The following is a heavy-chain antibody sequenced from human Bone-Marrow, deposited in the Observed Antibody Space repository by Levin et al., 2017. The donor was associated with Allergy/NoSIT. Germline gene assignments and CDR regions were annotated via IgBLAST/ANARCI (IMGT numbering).Heavy chain of an antibody. V-gene: IGHV1-8*01. D-gene: IGHD3-10*01. CDR2: LHPNRGST. CDR1: GSTFTGSD. J-gene: IGHJ5*02. Sequence: ASVKVSCKASGSTFTGSDINWVRQAPGQGLEWMGWLHPNRGSTGYALKFQDRVTFTMNASISTVYMELTDLKSDDTAVYYCASGYGSGRQGWFDPWGQGTRVTVSS. CDR3: ASGYGSGRQGWFDP.